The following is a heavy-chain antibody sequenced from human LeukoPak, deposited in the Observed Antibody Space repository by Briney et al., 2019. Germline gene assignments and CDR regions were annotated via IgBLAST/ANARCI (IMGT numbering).Heavy chain of an antibody. CDR3: ASSRGWLDY. V-gene: IGHV3-21*01. J-gene: IGHJ4*02. CDR1: GFTFSSYS. CDR2: ISSSSSYI. Sequence: GGSLRLSCAASGFTFSSYSMNWVRQAPGKGLEWVSLISSSSSYIYYADSVKGRFTISRDNAKSSLYLQMDSLRAEDTAIYYCASSRGWLDYWGQGTLVTVSS. D-gene: IGHD6-19*01.